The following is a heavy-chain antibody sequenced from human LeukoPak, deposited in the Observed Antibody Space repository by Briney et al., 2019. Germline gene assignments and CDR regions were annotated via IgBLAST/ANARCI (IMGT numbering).Heavy chain of an antibody. CDR3: AKRGVVIRVILVGFHKEAYYFDS. V-gene: IGHV3-23*01. CDR1: GITLSNYG. CDR2: ISGSGGNT. Sequence: PGGSLRLSCAVSGITLSNYGMSWVRQAPGKGQEWVSGISGSGGNTYYADSVKGRFTISRANSKNTLYLQMNSLRAEDTAVYFCAKRGVVIRVILVGFHKEAYYFDSWGQGALVTVSS. J-gene: IGHJ4*02. D-gene: IGHD3-22*01.